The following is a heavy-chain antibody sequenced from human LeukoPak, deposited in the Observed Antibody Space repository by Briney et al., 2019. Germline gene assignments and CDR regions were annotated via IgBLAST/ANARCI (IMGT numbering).Heavy chain of an antibody. CDR3: ARVPVSTTIFGVVIPKYYFDY. Sequence: SETLSLTCTVSGGSISSSSYYWSWIRQPPGKGLEWIGYIYYSGSTNYNPSLKSRVTISVDTSKNQFSLKLSSVTAADTAVYYCARVPVSTTIFGVVIPKYYFDYWGQGTLVTVSS. CDR1: GGSISSSSYY. V-gene: IGHV4-61*01. CDR2: IYYSGST. J-gene: IGHJ4*02. D-gene: IGHD3-3*01.